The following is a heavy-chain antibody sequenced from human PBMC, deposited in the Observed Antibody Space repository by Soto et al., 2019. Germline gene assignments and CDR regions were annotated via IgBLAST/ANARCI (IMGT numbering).Heavy chain of an antibody. D-gene: IGHD5-18*01. CDR1: GGSISSGGYY. CDR2: IYYSGST. V-gene: IGHV4-31*03. CDR3: ARSYHSNWFDP. Sequence: SETLSLTCTVSGGSISSGGYYWRWIRQHPGKGLEWIGYIYYSGSTYYNPSLKSRVTISVDTSKNQFSLKLSSVTAADTAVYYCARSYHSNWFDPWGQGTLVTVSS. J-gene: IGHJ5*02.